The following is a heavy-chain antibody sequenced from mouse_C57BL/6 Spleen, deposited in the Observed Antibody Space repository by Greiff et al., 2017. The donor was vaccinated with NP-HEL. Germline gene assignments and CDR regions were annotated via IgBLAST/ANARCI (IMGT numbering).Heavy chain of an antibody. V-gene: IGHV5-15*01. CDR2: ISNLAYSI. Sequence: EVKVVESGGGLVQPGGSLKLSCAASGFTFSDYGMAWVRQAPRKGPEWVAFISNLAYSIYYADTVTGRFTISRENAKNTLYLEMSSLRSEDTAMYYCARLRDGFSWFAYWGQGTLVTVSA. CDR3: ARLRDGFSWFAY. D-gene: IGHD1-1*01. J-gene: IGHJ3*01. CDR1: GFTFSDYG.